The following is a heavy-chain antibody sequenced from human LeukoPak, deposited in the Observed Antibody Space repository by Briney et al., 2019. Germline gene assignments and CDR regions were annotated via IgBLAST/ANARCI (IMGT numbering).Heavy chain of an antibody. CDR2: IRYDGSNK. CDR3: AKGLRDSSGWTFDY. D-gene: IGHD6-19*01. CDR1: GFTFSSYG. J-gene: IGHJ4*02. Sequence: GGSLRLSCAASGFTFSSYGMHWVRQAPGNGLEWVAFIRYDGSNKYYADSVKGRFTISRDNSKNTLYLQMNSLRAEDTAVYYCAKGLRDSSGWTFDYWGQGTLVTVSS. V-gene: IGHV3-30*02.